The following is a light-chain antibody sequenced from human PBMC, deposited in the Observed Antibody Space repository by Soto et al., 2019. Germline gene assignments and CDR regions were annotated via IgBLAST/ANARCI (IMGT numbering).Light chain of an antibody. CDR2: DAS. V-gene: IGKV1-5*01. Sequence: IHMTQSPSTLSSSVGYRVTITCRSSQSISSWLAWYQQKPGKAPKLLIYDASSLESGVPSRFSGSGSGTEFTLTISSLQPDDFATYYCQQYNSYSPLTFGGGTKVDIK. CDR3: QQYNSYSPLT. J-gene: IGKJ4*01. CDR1: QSISSW.